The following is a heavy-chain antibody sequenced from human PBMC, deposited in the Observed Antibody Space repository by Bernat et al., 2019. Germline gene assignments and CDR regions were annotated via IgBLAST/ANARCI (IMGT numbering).Heavy chain of an antibody. Sequence: EVQLVQSGAEVKKPGESLKISCKGSGYSFTSYWIGWVRQMPGKGLEWMGIIYPGDSDTRYSPSFQGQVTISADKSISTAYLQWSSLKASDTAMYYCARGARGYSGYDSWRESPNDAFDIWGQGTMVTVSS. CDR1: GYSFTSYW. V-gene: IGHV5-51*01. CDR3: ARGARGYSGYDSWRESPNDAFDI. CDR2: IYPGDSDT. D-gene: IGHD5-12*01. J-gene: IGHJ3*02.